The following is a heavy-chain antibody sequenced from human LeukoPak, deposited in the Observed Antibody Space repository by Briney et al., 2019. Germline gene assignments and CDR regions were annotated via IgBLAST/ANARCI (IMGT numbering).Heavy chain of an antibody. CDR3: ATDGVGYRYYYYYDLDV. D-gene: IGHD5-18*01. CDR1: GFTFSSYS. Sequence: PGGSLRLSCAASGFTFSSYSMSWVRQAPGKGLECVANIHQDGSEKYYVDSVKGRFTISRDNAKSSLYLQMNSLRAEDTAVYYCATDGVGYRYYYYYDLDVWGQGTTVTVSS. CDR2: IHQDGSEK. V-gene: IGHV3-7*01. J-gene: IGHJ6*02.